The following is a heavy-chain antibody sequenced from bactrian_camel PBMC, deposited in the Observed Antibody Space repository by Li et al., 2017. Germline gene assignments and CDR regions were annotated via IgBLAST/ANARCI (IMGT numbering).Heavy chain of an antibody. Sequence: DVQLVESGGGSVQPGGSLRLSCAGSGFTFSSYAMSWVRQAPGKGLEWVSAIASGGGSTYYADSVKGRFTISRDNAKNTLYLQLNSLKTEDTATYYCATRDLAWSFNAWGQGTQVTVS. CDR3: ATRDLAWSFNA. D-gene: IGHD1*01. J-gene: IGHJ6*01. CDR1: GFTFSSYA. CDR2: IASGGGST. V-gene: IGHV3S31*01.